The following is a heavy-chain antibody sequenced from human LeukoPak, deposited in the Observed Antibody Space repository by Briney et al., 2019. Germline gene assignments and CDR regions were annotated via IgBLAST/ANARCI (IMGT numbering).Heavy chain of an antibody. Sequence: QPXXXXRLSCAASRFTFSSYAMSWVRQAPGKGLEWVSAISASGGSTYYADSVKGRFTISRDNSKNTLYLQMNSLRAEDTALYYCARDGQSSGWYDWGQGTLVTVSS. V-gene: IGHV3-23*01. CDR2: ISASGGST. J-gene: IGHJ4*02. CDR3: ARDGQSSGWYD. D-gene: IGHD6-19*01. CDR1: RFTFSSYA.